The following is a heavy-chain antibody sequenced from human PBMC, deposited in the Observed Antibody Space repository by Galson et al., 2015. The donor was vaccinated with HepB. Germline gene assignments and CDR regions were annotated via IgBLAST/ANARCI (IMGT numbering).Heavy chain of an antibody. J-gene: IGHJ4*02. CDR3: ARRQLWLPDY. V-gene: IGHV3-30-3*01. CDR2: ISYDGSNK. CDR1: GFTFSSYA. D-gene: IGHD5-18*01. Sequence: ALRLSCAASGFTFSSYAMHWVRQAPGKGLGWVAVISYDGSNKYYADSVKGRFTISRDNSKNTLYLQMNSLRAEDTAVYYCARRQLWLPDYWGQGTLVTVSS.